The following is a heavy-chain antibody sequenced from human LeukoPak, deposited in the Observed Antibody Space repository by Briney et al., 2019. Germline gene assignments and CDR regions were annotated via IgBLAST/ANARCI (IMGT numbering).Heavy chain of an antibody. CDR3: ARVRDDYTYFDC. J-gene: IGHJ4*02. CDR2: INSDGSRT. D-gene: IGHD5-24*01. V-gene: IGHV3-74*01. Sequence: GGSLRLSCAASGFAFSSYWMDSVRQAPGKGLMWVSRINSDGSRTTYADSVRGQFTISRDNAKSTLYLQMNSLRAEDTAVYYCARVRDDYTYFDCWGQGTLVTVS. CDR1: GFAFSSYW.